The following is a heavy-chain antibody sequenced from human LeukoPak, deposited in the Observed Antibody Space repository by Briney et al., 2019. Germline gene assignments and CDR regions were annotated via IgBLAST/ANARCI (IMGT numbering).Heavy chain of an antibody. J-gene: IGHJ4*02. V-gene: IGHV4-59*12. Sequence: PSETLSLTCTVSGGSISSYYWSWIRQPPGKGLEWIGYIYYSGSTNYNPSPKSRVTISVDTSKNQFSLKLSSVTAADTAVYYCASMVRGVMNFDYWGQGTLVTVSS. CDR3: ASMVRGVMNFDY. CDR2: IYYSGST. CDR1: GGSISSYY. D-gene: IGHD3-10*01.